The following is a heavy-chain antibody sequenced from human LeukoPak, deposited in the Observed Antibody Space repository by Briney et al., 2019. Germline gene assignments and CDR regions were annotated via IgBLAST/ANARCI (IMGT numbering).Heavy chain of an antibody. V-gene: IGHV3-74*03. CDR3: AREGEYYDRSDDYYGMDV. CDR2: IDSDGSRT. CDR1: GFTFSSYW. D-gene: IGHD3-22*01. Sequence: GGSLRLSCAASGFTFSSYWKHWVRQAPGKGLVWVSHIDSDGSRTTYADSVKGRFTISRDNAKNRLFLQMSSLRAEDTALYYCAREGEYYDRSDDYYGMDVWGQGTTVTVS. J-gene: IGHJ6*02.